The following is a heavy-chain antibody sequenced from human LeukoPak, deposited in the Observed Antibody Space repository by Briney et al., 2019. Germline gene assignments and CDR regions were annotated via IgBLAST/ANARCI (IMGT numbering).Heavy chain of an antibody. CDR1: GGSIGSGFYY. D-gene: IGHD2-2*01. J-gene: IGHJ4*02. V-gene: IGHV4-31*03. CDR2: IYYSGST. CDR3: AREGHCSRTSCCVLDS. Sequence: SETLSLTCTVSGGSIGSGFYYWSWIRQYPGKGLEWIGYIYYSGSTYYNPSLKSRLTISVDTSKNQFSLKLSSVTAADTAVYYCAREGHCSRTSCCVLDSWGQGTLVTVSS.